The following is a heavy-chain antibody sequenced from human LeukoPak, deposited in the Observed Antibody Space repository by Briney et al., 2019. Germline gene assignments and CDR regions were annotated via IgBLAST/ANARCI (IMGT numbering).Heavy chain of an antibody. CDR2: IIPIFGTA. J-gene: IGHJ3*02. D-gene: IGHD2-21*02. V-gene: IGHV1-69*06. CDR1: GGTFSSYA. Sequence: SVKVSCKASGGTFSSYAISWVRQAPGQGLEWMGRIIPIFGTANYAQKFQGRVTITADKSTSTAYMELSSLRSEDTAVYYCAKGDIVVVTAIQHAFDIWGQGTMATVSS. CDR3: AKGDIVVVTAIQHAFDI.